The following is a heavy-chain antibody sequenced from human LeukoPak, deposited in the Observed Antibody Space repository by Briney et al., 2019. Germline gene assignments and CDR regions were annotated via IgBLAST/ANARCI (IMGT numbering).Heavy chain of an antibody. V-gene: IGHV4-59*01. J-gene: IGHJ4*02. CDR1: GGSISSYS. CDR2: IYYSGST. Sequence: SETLSLTCTVSGGSISSYSWSWIRQPPGKGLEWIGYIYYSGSTNYNPSLKSRVTISVDTSKNQFSLKLSSVTAADTAVYYCARGGTSADYWGQGTLVTVSS. CDR3: ARGGTSADY.